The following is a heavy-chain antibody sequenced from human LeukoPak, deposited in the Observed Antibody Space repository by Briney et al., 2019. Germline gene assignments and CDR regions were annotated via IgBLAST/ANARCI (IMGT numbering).Heavy chain of an antibody. CDR1: GFTFSSYE. Sequence: PGGSLRLSCAASGFTFSSYEMNWVRQAPGKGLGWVSYVSSSGSTIYYADSVKGRFTISRDNAKNSLYLQMNSLRAEDTAVYYCARVLYCTNGVCYMEYYYYYGMDVWGQGTTVTVSS. D-gene: IGHD2-8*01. CDR3: ARVLYCTNGVCYMEYYYYYGMDV. V-gene: IGHV3-48*03. CDR2: VSSSGSTI. J-gene: IGHJ6*02.